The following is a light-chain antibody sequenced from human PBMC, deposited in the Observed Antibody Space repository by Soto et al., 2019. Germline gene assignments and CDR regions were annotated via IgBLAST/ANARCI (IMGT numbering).Light chain of an antibody. CDR1: QSVSSSY. CDR3: QQYGSSPRT. CDR2: GAS. Sequence: EIVLTQSPGTLSLSPGERATLSCRASQSVSSSYLGWYQQKPGQAPRLLIFGASNRATGIPYRFSGSGSGTDFTLTISRLEPEDFAVYYCQQYGSSPRTFGQGTRLEIK. V-gene: IGKV3-20*01. J-gene: IGKJ5*01.